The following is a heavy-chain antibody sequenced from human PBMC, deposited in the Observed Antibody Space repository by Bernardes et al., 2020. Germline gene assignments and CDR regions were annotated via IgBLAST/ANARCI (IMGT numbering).Heavy chain of an antibody. CDR2: FDPEDGET. CDR3: ATKSPFGYSSSWYYFDY. V-gene: IGHV1-24*01. Sequence: ASVKVSCKVSGYTLTELSMHWVRQAPGKGLEWMGGFDPEDGETIYAQKFQGRVTMTEDTSTDTAYMELSSLRSEDTAVYYCATKSPFGYSSSWYYFDYWGQGTLVTVSS. D-gene: IGHD6-13*01. CDR1: GYTLTELS. J-gene: IGHJ4*02.